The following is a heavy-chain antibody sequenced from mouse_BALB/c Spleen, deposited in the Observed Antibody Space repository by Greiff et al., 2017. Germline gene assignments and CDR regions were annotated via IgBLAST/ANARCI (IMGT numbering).Heavy chain of an antibody. V-gene: IGHV5-17*02. J-gene: IGHJ2*01. D-gene: IGHD3-1*01. CDR2: ISSGSSTI. Sequence: DVQLVESGGGLVQPGGSRKLSCAASGFTFSSFGMHWVRQAPEKGLEWVAYISSGSSTIYYADTVKGRFTISRDNPKNTLFLQMTSLRSEDTAMYYCARSGPFDYWGQGTTLTVSS. CDR1: GFTFSSFG. CDR3: ARSGPFDY.